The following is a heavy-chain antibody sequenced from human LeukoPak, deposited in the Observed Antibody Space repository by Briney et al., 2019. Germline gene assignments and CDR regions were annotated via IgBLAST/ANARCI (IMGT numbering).Heavy chain of an antibody. D-gene: IGHD4-17*01. J-gene: IGHJ6*02. CDR3: ARESLAAYGDYKRLTYYYNGMDV. Sequence: ASVKVSCKASGYTFTSYGISWVRQAPGQGLEWMGWISAYNGNTNYAQKLQGRVTMTTDTSTSTAYMELRSLRSDDTAVYYCARESLAAYGDYKRLTYYYNGMDVWGQGTTVTVSS. V-gene: IGHV1-18*01. CDR2: ISAYNGNT. CDR1: GYTFTSYG.